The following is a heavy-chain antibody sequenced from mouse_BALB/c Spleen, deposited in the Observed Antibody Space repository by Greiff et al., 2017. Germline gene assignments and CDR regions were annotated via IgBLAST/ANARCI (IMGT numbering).Heavy chain of an antibody. CDR2: INPYNDGT. D-gene: IGHD1-2*01. V-gene: IGHV1-14*01. J-gene: IGHJ4*01. Sequence: EVKLVESGPELVKPGASVKMSCKASGYTFTSYVMHWVKQKPGQGLEWIGYINPYNDGTKYNEKFKGKATLTSDKSSSTAYMELSSLTSEDSAVYYCARALTTAGAMDYWGQGTSVTVSS. CDR1: GYTFTSYV. CDR3: ARALTTAGAMDY.